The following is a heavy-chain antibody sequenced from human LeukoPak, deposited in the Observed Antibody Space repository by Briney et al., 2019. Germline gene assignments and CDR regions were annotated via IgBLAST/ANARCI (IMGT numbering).Heavy chain of an antibody. J-gene: IGHJ3*02. D-gene: IGHD3-10*01. CDR1: GFTFSSYS. CDR2: ISSSSSYI. V-gene: IGHV3-21*01. Sequence: PGGSLRLSCAASGFTFSSYSMNWVRQAPGKGLEWVSSISSSSSYIYYADSVKGRFTISRDNAKNSLYLQMNSLRAEDTAVYYCARGINDYGSGSYLDAFDIWGQGTMVTVSS. CDR3: ARGINDYGSGSYLDAFDI.